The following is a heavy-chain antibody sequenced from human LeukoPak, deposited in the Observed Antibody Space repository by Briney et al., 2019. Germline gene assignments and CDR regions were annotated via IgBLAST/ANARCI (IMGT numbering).Heavy chain of an antibody. CDR3: ARDIVVVPAAIRVRAYYYYGMDV. V-gene: IGHV3-48*03. J-gene: IGHJ6*02. CDR1: EFTFSSYE. CDR2: ISSSGSTI. Sequence: SGGSLRLSCAASEFTFSSYEMNWVRQAPGKGLEWVSYISSSGSTIYYADSVKGRFTISRDNAKNSLYLQMNSLRAEDTAVYYCARDIVVVPAAIRVRAYYYYGMDVWGQGTTVTVSS. D-gene: IGHD2-2*01.